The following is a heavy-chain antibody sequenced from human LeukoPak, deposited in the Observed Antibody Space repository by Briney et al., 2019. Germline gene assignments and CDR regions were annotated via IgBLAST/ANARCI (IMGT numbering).Heavy chain of an antibody. Sequence: SETLSLTCTVSGGSIGTHYWSWIRQPPGKGLEWIGYIYYSGSTNYNPSLKSRVTMSLDTSKSQFSLKLSSVTAADTAVYYCARDSAGFTSGENYFDYWGQGTLVTVSS. CDR3: ARDSAGFTSGENYFDY. V-gene: IGHV4-59*11. CDR2: IYYSGST. CDR1: GGSIGTHY. D-gene: IGHD7-27*01. J-gene: IGHJ4*02.